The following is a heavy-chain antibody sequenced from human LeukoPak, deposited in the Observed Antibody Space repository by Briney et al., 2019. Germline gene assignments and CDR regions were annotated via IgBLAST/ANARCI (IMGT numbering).Heavy chain of an antibody. D-gene: IGHD6-13*01. V-gene: IGHV4-4*02. CDR3: ARDPPLEAGGLDP. J-gene: IGHJ5*02. CDR1: GGSISSSNW. CDR2: IYHSGST. Sequence: SETLSLTCAVSGGSISSSNWWSWVRQPPGKGLEWIGEIYHSGSTNYNPSLKSRVTISVDKSKNQFSLKLSSVTAADTAVYYCARDPPLEAGGLDPWGQGTLVTVSS.